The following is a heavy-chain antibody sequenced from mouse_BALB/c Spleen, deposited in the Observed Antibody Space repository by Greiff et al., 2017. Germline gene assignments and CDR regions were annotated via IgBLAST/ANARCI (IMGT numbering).Heavy chain of an antibody. CDR3: TRHLYLDYAMDY. Sequence: LQQPGSELVRPGASVKLSCKASGYTFTSYWMHWVKQRPGQGLEWIGNIYPGSGSTNYDEKFTSKATLTVDTSSSTAYMQLSSLTSEDSAVYYCTRHLYLDYAMDYWGQGTSVTVSS. D-gene: IGHD2-1*01. J-gene: IGHJ4*01. V-gene: IGHV1S22*01. CDR1: GYTFTSYW. CDR2: IYPGSGST.